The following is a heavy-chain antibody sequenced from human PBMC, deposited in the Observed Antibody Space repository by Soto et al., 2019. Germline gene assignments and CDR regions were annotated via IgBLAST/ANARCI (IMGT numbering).Heavy chain of an antibody. D-gene: IGHD1-26*01. CDR2: IYYSGST. CDR3: ARDPSGSYLDY. V-gene: IGHV4-39*02. CDR1: GGSISSSSYY. Sequence: SETLSLTCTVSGGSISSSSYYWGWIRQPPGKGLEWIGNIYYSGSTYYNPSLKSRVTISVDTSKNQFSLKLSSVTAADTAVYYCARDPSGSYLDYWGQGTLVTVSS. J-gene: IGHJ4*02.